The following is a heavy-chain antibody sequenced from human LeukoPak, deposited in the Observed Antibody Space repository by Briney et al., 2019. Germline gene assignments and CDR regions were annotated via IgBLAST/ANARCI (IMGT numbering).Heavy chain of an antibody. CDR3: ARDGGDGYNWFDP. V-gene: IGHV3-74*01. CDR1: GFTFSNYW. J-gene: IGHJ5*02. CDR2: INSDETST. D-gene: IGHD5-24*01. Sequence: PGGSLRLSCAASGFTFSNYWMHWVRQAPGKGLVWVSRINSDETSTSYADSVTGRFTISRDNAKNTLYLQTNSLRVEDTAVYYCARDGGDGYNWFDPWGQGTLVTVSS.